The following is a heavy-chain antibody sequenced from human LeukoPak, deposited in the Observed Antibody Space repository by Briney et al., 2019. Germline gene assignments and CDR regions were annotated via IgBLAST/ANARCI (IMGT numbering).Heavy chain of an antibody. J-gene: IGHJ5*02. CDR2: IGGSGAST. CDR1: GFTFNSYA. CDR3: AKGPGRYCSGGNCYAES. Sequence: GGSLRLSCAASGFTFNSYAMTWVRQAPGKGLEWVSTIGGSGASTYYADSVKGRFTISRDNSKNTLYLQMNSLRAEDTAVYSCAKGPGRYCSGGNCYAESWGQGTLVTVSS. D-gene: IGHD2-15*01. V-gene: IGHV3-23*01.